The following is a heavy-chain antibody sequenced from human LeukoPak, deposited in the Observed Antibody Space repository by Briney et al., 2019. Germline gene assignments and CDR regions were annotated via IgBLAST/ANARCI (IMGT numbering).Heavy chain of an antibody. CDR1: GYTFTSYG. Sequence: ASVKVSCKASGYTFTSYGITWVRQAPGQGLEWMGWISASNGNTNYAQKLQGRVTMTTDTSTSTVYMELRSLRSDDTAVYYCARVIVGATFNAFDIWGQGTMVTVSS. V-gene: IGHV1-18*01. CDR2: ISASNGNT. J-gene: IGHJ3*02. D-gene: IGHD1-26*01. CDR3: ARVIVGATFNAFDI.